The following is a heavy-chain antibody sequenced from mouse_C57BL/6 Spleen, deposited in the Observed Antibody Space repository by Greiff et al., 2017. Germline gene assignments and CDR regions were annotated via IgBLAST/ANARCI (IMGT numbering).Heavy chain of an antibody. V-gene: IGHV1-15*01. D-gene: IGHD1-1*01. CDR2: IDPETGGT. CDR3: TREGGNYYGSSYTSDAMDY. CDR1: GYTFTDYE. J-gene: IGHJ4*01. Sequence: VKLMESGAELVRPGASVTLSCKASGYTFTDYEMHWVKQTPVHGLEWIGAIDPETGGTAYNQKFKGKAILTADKSSSTAYMELRSLTSEDSAVYYCTREGGNYYGSSYTSDAMDYWGQGTSVTVSS.